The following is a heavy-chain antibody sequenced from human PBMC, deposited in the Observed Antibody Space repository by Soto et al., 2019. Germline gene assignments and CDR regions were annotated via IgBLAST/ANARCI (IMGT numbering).Heavy chain of an antibody. V-gene: IGHV3-23*01. Sequence: GGSLRLSCAASGFTFSSYGMHWVRQAPGKGLEWVSAVSRTGGTTNYADSVKGRFTISRDNSKSTLYLQMNSLRAEDAAVYYCAKASGFCGSNTCPTGYFDHWGQGTLVTVSS. CDR2: VSRTGGTT. D-gene: IGHD2-2*01. CDR1: GFTFSSYG. J-gene: IGHJ4*02. CDR3: AKASGFCGSNTCPTGYFDH.